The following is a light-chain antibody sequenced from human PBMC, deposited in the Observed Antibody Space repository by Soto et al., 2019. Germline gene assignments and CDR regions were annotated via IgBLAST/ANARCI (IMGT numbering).Light chain of an antibody. V-gene: IGKV1-39*01. Sequence: DLQMTQSPASLSASVGDRVTITCRARQSISNYLNWYQLKPGKVPKLLIYAASTLKTGVPSRFSGSGSGTDFTLTISSLQPDDSATYYCQQSYSSWATFGGGTKVEIK. J-gene: IGKJ4*01. CDR1: QSISNY. CDR2: AAS. CDR3: QQSYSSWAT.